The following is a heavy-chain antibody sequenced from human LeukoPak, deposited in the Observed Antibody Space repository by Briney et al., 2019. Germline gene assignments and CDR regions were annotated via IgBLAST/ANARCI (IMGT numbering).Heavy chain of an antibody. J-gene: IGHJ4*02. CDR2: MNPNSGNT. CDR3: ATWYFYDSSGYSVLDY. D-gene: IGHD3-22*01. Sequence: ASVKVPCKASGYTFTSYDINWVRQATGQGLEWMGWMNPNSGNTGYAQKFQGRVTMTRDTSISTAFMELSSLRSEDTAVYYCATWYFYDSSGYSVLDYWGQGTLVTVSS. V-gene: IGHV1-8*01. CDR1: GYTFTSYD.